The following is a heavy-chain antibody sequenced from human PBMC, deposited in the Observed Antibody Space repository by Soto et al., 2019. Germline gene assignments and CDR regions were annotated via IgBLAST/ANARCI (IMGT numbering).Heavy chain of an antibody. D-gene: IGHD2-2*01. CDR1: GYTLTELS. J-gene: IGHJ3*02. Sequence: GASVKVSCKVSGYTLTELSMHWVRQAPGKGLEWKGGFDPEDGETIYAQKFQGRVTMTEDTSTDTAYIELSSLSSEDTAVYYCATLTTCSSTSCYDTGAFDIWGQGTMVTVAS. CDR2: FDPEDGET. V-gene: IGHV1-24*01. CDR3: ATLTTCSSTSCYDTGAFDI.